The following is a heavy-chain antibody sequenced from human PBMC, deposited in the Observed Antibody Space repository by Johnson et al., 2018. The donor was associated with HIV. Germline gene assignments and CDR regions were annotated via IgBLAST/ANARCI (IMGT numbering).Heavy chain of an antibody. CDR2: IKQDGSEK. D-gene: IGHD1-14*01. J-gene: IGHJ3*02. V-gene: IGHV3-7*05. Sequence: EVQLVESGGGLVQPGGSLRLSCAASGFTFSSYWMSWVRQAPGKGLEWVANIKQDGSEKYYVDSVKGRFTISRDNAKNSLYLQMNSLRAEDTAVYYCASALLYKPDDAFDIWGQGTMVTVSS. CDR1: GFTFSSYW. CDR3: ASALLYKPDDAFDI.